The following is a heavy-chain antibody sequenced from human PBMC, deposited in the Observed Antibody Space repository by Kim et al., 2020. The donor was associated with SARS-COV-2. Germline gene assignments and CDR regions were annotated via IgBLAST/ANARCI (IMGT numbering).Heavy chain of an antibody. CDR3: STVAT. CDR2: IKNKADGGAV. Sequence: GGFLRLSCVASGFIFSDAWVTWVRQAPGKGLEWVGRIKNKADGGAVLYAASVKDRFTISRDDSKNTTYLEMNNLKTEDSAVYYCSTVATWGRGTSVTVS. V-gene: IGHV3-15*01. CDR1: GFIFSDAW. J-gene: IGHJ5*02.